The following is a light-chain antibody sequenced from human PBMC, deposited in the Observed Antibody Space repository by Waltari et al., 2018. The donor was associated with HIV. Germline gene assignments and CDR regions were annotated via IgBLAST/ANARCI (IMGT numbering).Light chain of an antibody. CDR2: EDT. Sequence: NFMLTQSHSVSESQGKTVTISCTRPSGSIATHSVHWYQHRPGSFPTTVVYEDTKSPSGVPDRFSGSIDISSNSASLTISALKTEDAADYYCQSYDTSRHVIFGGGTKLTVL. V-gene: IGLV6-57*01. CDR3: QSYDTSRHVI. J-gene: IGLJ2*01. CDR1: SGSIATHS.